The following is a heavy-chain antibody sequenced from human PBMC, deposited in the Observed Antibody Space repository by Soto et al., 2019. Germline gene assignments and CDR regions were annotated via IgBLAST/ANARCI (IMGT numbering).Heavy chain of an antibody. CDR1: GFTFRNYG. V-gene: IGHV3-30*18. Sequence: GGSLRLSCTASGFTFRNYGMHRVRQAPGKGLEWVALISYDAKNTNSADSVKCRFTISRDYSKNTLYLHMYSLRPEDTALFYCAKGNYGLAPRSEIDYWGQGTLVSVSS. CDR3: AKGNYGLAPRSEIDY. J-gene: IGHJ4*02. CDR2: ISYDAKNT. D-gene: IGHD3-10*01.